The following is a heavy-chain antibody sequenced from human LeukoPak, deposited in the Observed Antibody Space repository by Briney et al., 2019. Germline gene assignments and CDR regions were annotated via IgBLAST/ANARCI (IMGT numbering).Heavy chain of an antibody. CDR1: GFTFSNRA. CDR2: VSESGANT. Sequence: PGGSLRLSCVASGFTFSNRAMSWVRQAPGKGREGVSTVSESGANTYYADSVKGRFTITRDNSTNTLYLHMDSLRVEDTAVYYCVKICGPCGSYTKKNWFDPWGQGTLVTVSS. D-gene: IGHD1-26*01. J-gene: IGHJ5*02. V-gene: IGHV3-23*01. CDR3: VKICGPCGSYTKKNWFDP.